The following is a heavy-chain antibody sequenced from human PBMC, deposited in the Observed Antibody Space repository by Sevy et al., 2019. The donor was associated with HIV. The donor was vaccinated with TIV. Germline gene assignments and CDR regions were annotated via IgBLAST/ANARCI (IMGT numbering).Heavy chain of an antibody. Sequence: SLTLSLTCVISGDSVSSNSAAWNWIRQSPSRGLEWLGRTYYRSQWYYDYAVSVKSRITINPDTSKNQFSLQLNSVTPEDTAVYYCAKDLLTPQGSGPFRGIQHWGQGTLVTVSS. CDR3: AKDLLTPQGSGPFRGIQH. CDR1: GDSVSSNSAA. CDR2: TYYRSQWYY. D-gene: IGHD3-10*01. J-gene: IGHJ1*01. V-gene: IGHV6-1*01.